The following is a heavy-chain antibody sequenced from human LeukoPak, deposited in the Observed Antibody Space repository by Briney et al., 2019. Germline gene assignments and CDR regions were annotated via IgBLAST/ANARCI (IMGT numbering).Heavy chain of an antibody. J-gene: IGHJ4*02. Sequence: SETLSLTCTVYGGSISSYYWSWIRQPPGKGLEWIGYIYYSGSTNYNPSLKSRVTISVDTSKNQFSLKLSSVTAADTAVYYCARNMGRWDSYYYNNRGLYHFYYCGEGTLVTLS. CDR1: GGSISSYY. V-gene: IGHV4-59*08. CDR2: IYYSGST. CDR3: ARNMGRWDSYYYNNRGLYHFYY. D-gene: IGHD3-22*01.